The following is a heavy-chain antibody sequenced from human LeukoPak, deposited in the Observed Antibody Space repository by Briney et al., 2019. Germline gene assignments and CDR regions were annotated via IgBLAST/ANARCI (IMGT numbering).Heavy chain of an antibody. Sequence: PGRSLRLSCAASGFTFSSYGMHWVRQAPGKGLEWVAVIWYDGSNKYYADSVKGRFTISRDNSKNTLYLQMNSLRAEDKAVYYCARVTLGELSLPDYWGQGTLVTVSS. J-gene: IGHJ4*02. CDR1: GFTFSSYG. D-gene: IGHD3-16*02. CDR2: IWYDGSNK. V-gene: IGHV3-33*01. CDR3: ARVTLGELSLPDY.